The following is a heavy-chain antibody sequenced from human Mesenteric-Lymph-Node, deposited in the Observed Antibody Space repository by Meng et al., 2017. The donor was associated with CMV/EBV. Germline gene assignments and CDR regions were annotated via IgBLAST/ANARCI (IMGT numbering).Heavy chain of an antibody. CDR2: IYYSGST. Sequence: SETLSLTCTVSGDPIRSSSYYWDWIRQPPGKGLEWIGSIYYSGSTYYNPSLKSRVTISVDTSKNQFALKLSSVTAADTAVYYCARAGSYVLYFQNWGQGTLVTVSS. V-gene: IGHV4-39*06. CDR3: ARAGSYVLYFQN. CDR1: GDPIRSSSYY. J-gene: IGHJ1*01. D-gene: IGHD3-10*01.